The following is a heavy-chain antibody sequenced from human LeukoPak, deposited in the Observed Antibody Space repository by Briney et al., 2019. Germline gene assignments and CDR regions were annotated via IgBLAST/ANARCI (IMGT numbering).Heavy chain of an antibody. CDR3: ARPARLWGFDY. V-gene: IGHV4-61*02. CDR2: IYTSGST. CDR1: GGSISSGSYY. J-gene: IGHJ4*02. D-gene: IGHD3-16*01. Sequence: SQTLSLTCTVSGGSISSGSYYWSWIRQPAGKGLEWIGRIYTSGSTNYNPSLKSRVTMSVDTSKNQFSLKLSSVTAADTAVYYCARPARLWGFDYWGQGTLVTVSS.